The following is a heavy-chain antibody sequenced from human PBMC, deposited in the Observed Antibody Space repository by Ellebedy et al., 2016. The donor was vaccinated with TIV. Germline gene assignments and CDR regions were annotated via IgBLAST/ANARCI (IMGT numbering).Heavy chain of an antibody. CDR1: GYTFTSYD. CDR2: MNPNSGNT. Sequence: AASVKVSCKASGYTFTSYDINWARQATGQGLEWMGWMNPNSGNTGYAQKFQGRVTMTRDTSTSTVYMELSSLRSEDTAVYYCARARGGNYYYYYGMDVWGQGTTVTVSS. CDR3: ARARGGNYYYYYGMDV. J-gene: IGHJ6*02. V-gene: IGHV1-8*02. D-gene: IGHD4-23*01.